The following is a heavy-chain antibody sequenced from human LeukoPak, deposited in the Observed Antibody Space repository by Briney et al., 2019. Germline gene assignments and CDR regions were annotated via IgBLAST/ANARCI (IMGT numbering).Heavy chain of an antibody. CDR3: AKGGGYEVLYDY. CDR2: ISDSGGAHNT. V-gene: IGHV3-23*01. Sequence: QPGGSLRLSCAASGFTFNTYAMSWVRQAPGKGLEWVSAISDSGGAHNTYYADSVKGRFTISRDNSKNTLYLQINSLRAEDTAVYYCAKGGGYEVLYDYWGQGTLVTVSS. CDR1: GFTFNTYA. J-gene: IGHJ4*02. D-gene: IGHD5-12*01.